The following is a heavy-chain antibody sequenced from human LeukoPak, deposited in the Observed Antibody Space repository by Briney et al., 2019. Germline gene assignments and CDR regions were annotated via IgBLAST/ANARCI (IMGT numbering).Heavy chain of an antibody. V-gene: IGHV5-51*01. D-gene: IGHD4/OR15-4a*01. Sequence: GESLKISCKGSGYSFTSYWIGWVRQMPGKGLEWMGIIYPGDSDTRYSPSFQGQVTISADKSISTAYLQWSSLKASDTAMYCCARRGDYGGHNGAFDIWGQGTMVTVSS. CDR2: IYPGDSDT. CDR3: ARRGDYGGHNGAFDI. CDR1: GYSFTSYW. J-gene: IGHJ3*02.